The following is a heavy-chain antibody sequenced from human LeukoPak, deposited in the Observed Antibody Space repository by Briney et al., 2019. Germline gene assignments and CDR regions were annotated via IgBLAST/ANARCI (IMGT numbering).Heavy chain of an antibody. V-gene: IGHV4-4*07. J-gene: IGHJ6*03. D-gene: IGHD2-2*01. CDR1: GGSISIYY. Sequence: PSETLSLTCTVSGGSISIYYWSWIRQPAGKGREWIGRIYTSGSTNYNHSLKSRVTMSVDTSKNQFSMKLSSVTAADTAVYYCARDWKYCSSSSCHMDVWGKGTTVTVSS. CDR2: IYTSGST. CDR3: ARDWKYCSSSSCHMDV.